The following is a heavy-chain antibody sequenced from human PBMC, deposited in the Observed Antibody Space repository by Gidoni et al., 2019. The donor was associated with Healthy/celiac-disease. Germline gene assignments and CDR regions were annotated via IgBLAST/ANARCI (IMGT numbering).Heavy chain of an antibody. CDR2: IYPGDSDT. Sequence: EVQLVQSGAEVNKPGESLKISCQGSGYSFTSYWIGWVRQMPGKGLEWMGIIYPGDSDTRYSPSFQGQVTISADKSISTAYLQWSSLKASDTAMYYCARTYYYDSSGYYYGPFDYWGQGTLVTVSS. D-gene: IGHD3-22*01. CDR3: ARTYYYDSSGYYYGPFDY. CDR1: GYSFTSYW. V-gene: IGHV5-51*01. J-gene: IGHJ4*02.